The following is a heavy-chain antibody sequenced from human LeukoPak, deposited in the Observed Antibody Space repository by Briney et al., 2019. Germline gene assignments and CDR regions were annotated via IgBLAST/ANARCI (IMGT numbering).Heavy chain of an antibody. CDR1: GGSISSGGYS. Sequence: TSETLSLTCAVSGGSISSGGYSWSWIRQPPGKGLEWIGCIYHSGSTNYNPPLKSRVTISVDTSKNQFSLKLSPVTAADTAVYYCARRRTQIVPAVMYYDFWSGYYDYFDYWGQGTLVTVSS. V-gene: IGHV4-30-2*01. CDR2: IYHSGST. J-gene: IGHJ4*02. D-gene: IGHD3-3*01. CDR3: ARRRTQIVPAVMYYDFWSGYYDYFDY.